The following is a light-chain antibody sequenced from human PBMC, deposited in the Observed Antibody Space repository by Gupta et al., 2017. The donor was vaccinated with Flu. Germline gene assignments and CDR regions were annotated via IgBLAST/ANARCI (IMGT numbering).Light chain of an antibody. V-gene: IGLV3-9*01. CDR3: QVWDTTTDV. CDR2: RDS. J-gene: IGLJ1*01. CDR1: KSGIRY. Sequence: SYDLPQPLSVSVALGQTARITCGGNKSGIRYVQWYQQKPGQAPILVIYRDSSRPTGIPERFSGSNSGNTATLTIGRAQAGDEADYYCQVWDTTTDVFGTGTKVTVL.